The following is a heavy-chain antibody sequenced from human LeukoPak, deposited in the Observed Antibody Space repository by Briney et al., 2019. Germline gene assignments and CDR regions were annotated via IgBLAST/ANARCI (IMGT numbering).Heavy chain of an antibody. CDR1: GFTFDDYA. CDR3: AKDRPRGNSYDYVWGSYRRPDYYYYGMDV. CDR2: ISGDGGST. Sequence: TGGSLRLSCAASGFTFDDYAMHWVRQAPGKGLEWVYLISGDGGSTYYADSVKGRFTISRDNSKNSLYLQMNSLRTEDTALYYCAKDRPRGNSYDYVWGSYRRPDYYYYGMDVWGQGTTVTVSS. V-gene: IGHV3-43*02. D-gene: IGHD3-16*02. J-gene: IGHJ6*02.